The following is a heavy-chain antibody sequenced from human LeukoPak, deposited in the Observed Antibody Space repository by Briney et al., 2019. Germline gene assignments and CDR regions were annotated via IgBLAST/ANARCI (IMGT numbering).Heavy chain of an antibody. CDR1: GDSVSSNDAA. J-gene: IGHJ4*02. Sequence: SQTLSLTCAISGDSVSSNDAAWNWIRQSPSRGLEWLGRTYFRSKWHRDYAISVETRITINPDTSKNHFSLQLNSVTSEDTAVYYCARVGDGPKPHFDSWGQGTLVTVSS. D-gene: IGHD5-24*01. V-gene: IGHV6-1*01. CDR3: ARVGDGPKPHFDS. CDR2: TYFRSKWHR.